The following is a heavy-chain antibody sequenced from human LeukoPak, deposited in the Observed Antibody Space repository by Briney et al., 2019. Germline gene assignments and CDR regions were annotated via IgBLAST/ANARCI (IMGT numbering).Heavy chain of an antibody. D-gene: IGHD3-10*01. J-gene: IGHJ6*02. CDR3: ARGSWVGYYYYYGMDV. CDR2: IYYSGST. Sequence: SETLSLTCTVSGGSISSGGYYWSWIRQHPGKGLEWIGYIYYSGSTNYNPSLKSRVTISVDTSKNQFSLKLSSVTAADTAVYYCARGSWVGYYYYYGMDVWGQGTTVTVSS. CDR1: GGSISSGGYY. V-gene: IGHV4-61*08.